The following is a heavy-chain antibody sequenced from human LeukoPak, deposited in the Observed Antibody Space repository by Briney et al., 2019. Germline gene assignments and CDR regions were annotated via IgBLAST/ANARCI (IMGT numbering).Heavy chain of an antibody. V-gene: IGHV1-46*01. CDR1: GYTFTSYY. CDR3: ARVDTAMVDMDY. D-gene: IGHD5-18*01. Sequence: ASVKVSCKASGYTFTSYYMHWVRQAPGQGLEWMGIINPSGGSTSYAQKFQGRVTMTRDMSTSTVYMELSSLRSEDTAVYYCARVDTAMVDMDYWGQGTLVTVSS. CDR2: INPSGGST. J-gene: IGHJ4*02.